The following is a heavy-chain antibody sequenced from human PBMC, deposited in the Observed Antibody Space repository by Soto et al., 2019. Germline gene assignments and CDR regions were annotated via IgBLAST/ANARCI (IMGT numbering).Heavy chain of an antibody. CDR1: GGTFSSYA. Sequence: SVMVSCKASGGTFSSYAISWVRQAPGQGLEWMGGIIPIFGTANYAQKFQGRVTITADESTSTAYMELSSLRSEDTAVYYCARGRIAAADNYYYGMDVWGQGTTVTVSS. J-gene: IGHJ6*02. D-gene: IGHD6-13*01. CDR3: ARGRIAAADNYYYGMDV. CDR2: IIPIFGTA. V-gene: IGHV1-69*13.